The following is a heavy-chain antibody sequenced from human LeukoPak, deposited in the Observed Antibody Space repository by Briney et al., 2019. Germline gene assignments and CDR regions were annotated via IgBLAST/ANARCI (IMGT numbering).Heavy chain of an antibody. J-gene: IGHJ4*02. V-gene: IGHV3-23*01. CDR2: ISGTGAST. Sequence: PGGSLRLSCAASGFTFRNYGMHWVRQAPGKGLEWVSSISGTGASTYYADSVKGRFTISRDSSKNTLYLQMNSLRAEDTAVYYCAKGARVGAGKYYFDYWGQGTLVTVPS. CDR1: GFTFRNYG. D-gene: IGHD1-1*01. CDR3: AKGARVGAGKYYFDY.